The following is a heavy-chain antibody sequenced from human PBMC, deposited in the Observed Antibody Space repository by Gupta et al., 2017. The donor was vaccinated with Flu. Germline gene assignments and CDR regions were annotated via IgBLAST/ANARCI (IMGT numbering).Heavy chain of an antibody. Sequence: QVQLQESGPGLVKPSETLSLTHTVSGGSISSYYWSWIRQPPGKGLEWIGYIYYSGSTNYNPSLKSRVTISVDTSKNQFSLKLSSVTAADTAVYYCARAGAVVVAAANVFGRFDPWGQGTLVTVSS. D-gene: IGHD2-15*01. CDR1: GGSISSYY. CDR2: IYYSGST. V-gene: IGHV4-59*01. J-gene: IGHJ5*02. CDR3: ARAGAVVVAAANVFGRFDP.